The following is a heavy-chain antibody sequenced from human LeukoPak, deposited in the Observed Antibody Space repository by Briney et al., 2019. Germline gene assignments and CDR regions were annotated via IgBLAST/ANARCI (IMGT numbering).Heavy chain of an antibody. CDR1: GFTFSSYS. Sequence: GGSLRLSCAASGFTFSSYSMNWVRQAPGKGLEWVSSISSSSSYIYYADSVKGRFTISRDNAKNSLYLQMNSLRAEDTAVYYCARADIAVAGPNFDYWGQGTLVTVSS. D-gene: IGHD6-19*01. V-gene: IGHV3-21*01. CDR3: ARADIAVAGPNFDY. CDR2: ISSSSSYI. J-gene: IGHJ4*02.